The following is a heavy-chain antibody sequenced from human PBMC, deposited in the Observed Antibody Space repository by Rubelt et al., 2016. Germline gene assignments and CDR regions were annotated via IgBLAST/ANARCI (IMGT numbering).Heavy chain of an antibody. V-gene: IGHV3-15*01. D-gene: IGHD3-22*01. CDR1: GFTFSNAW. CDR3: TTDRYYYDSSGFPWFDP. CDR2: IKSKTDGGTT. J-gene: IGHJ5*02. Sequence: SLRLSCAASGFTFSNAWMSWVRQAPGKGLEWVGRIKSKTDGGTTDYAAPVKGRFTISRDDSKNTLYLQMNSLKTEDTAVYYCTTDRYYYDSSGFPWFDPWAQGPLVPVSS.